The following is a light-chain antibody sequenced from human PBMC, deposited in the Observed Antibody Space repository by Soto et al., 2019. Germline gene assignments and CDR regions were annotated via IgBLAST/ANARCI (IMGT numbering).Light chain of an antibody. CDR1: QSVSSRY. J-gene: IGKJ1*01. CDR2: GAY. CDR3: QQYGSSGT. Sequence: EIVLTQSPGTLSLSPGEIATLSCRASQSVSSRYLAWYQQKPGQAPTLLIYGAYSRATGIPDRFSGSGSGTDFTLTISRLEPEDFAVYYCQQYGSSGTFGQGTKVDIK. V-gene: IGKV3-20*01.